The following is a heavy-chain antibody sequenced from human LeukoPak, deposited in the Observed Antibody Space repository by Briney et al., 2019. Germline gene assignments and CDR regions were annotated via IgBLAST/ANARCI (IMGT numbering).Heavy chain of an antibody. D-gene: IGHD2-15*01. CDR2: IKHSGST. Sequence: SETLSLTCAVYGGSFSGYYWSWIRQPPGKGLEWIGEIKHSGSTNYNPSLKSRVTISVDTSKNQFSLKLSSVTAADTAVYYCARGRGVYCSGGSCYSALYYYYYYMDVWGKGTTVTVSS. J-gene: IGHJ6*03. V-gene: IGHV4-34*01. CDR3: ARGRGVYCSGGSCYSALYYYYYYMDV. CDR1: GGSFSGYY.